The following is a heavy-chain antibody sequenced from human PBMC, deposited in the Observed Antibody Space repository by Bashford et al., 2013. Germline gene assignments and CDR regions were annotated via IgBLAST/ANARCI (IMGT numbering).Heavy chain of an antibody. J-gene: IGHJ6*02. CDR1: GGSISSGGYY. Sequence: SETLSLTCTVSGGSISSGGYYWSWIRQHPGKGLEWIGYIYYSGSTYYNPSLKSRVTISVDTSKNQFSLKLSSVTAADTAVYYCAREKDDYYYGMDVWGQGTTVTVSS. CDR2: IYYSGST. V-gene: IGHV4-31*03. CDR3: AREKDDYYYGMDV. D-gene: IGHD2-15*01.